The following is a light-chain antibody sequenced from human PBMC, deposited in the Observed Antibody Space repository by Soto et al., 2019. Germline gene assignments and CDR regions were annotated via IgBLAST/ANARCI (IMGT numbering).Light chain of an antibody. V-gene: IGKV3-20*01. J-gene: IGKJ1*01. Sequence: EIVLTQSPVTLSLSPGERATLSCRASQSVTTYLAWYQQKPGQAPRLLIYGASSRATGIPDRFSGSGSGTDFTLTISRLEPEDFAVYYCQQYGSSPKTFGQGTKVDI. CDR2: GAS. CDR1: QSVTTY. CDR3: QQYGSSPKT.